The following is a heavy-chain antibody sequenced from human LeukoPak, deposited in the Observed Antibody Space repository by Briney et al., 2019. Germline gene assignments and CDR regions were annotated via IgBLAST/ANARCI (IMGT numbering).Heavy chain of an antibody. J-gene: IGHJ4*02. CDR1: GGSFSGYY. CDR2: IYYSGST. V-gene: IGHV4-34*01. CDR3: ARHGSAAAGHGYFDY. D-gene: IGHD6-13*01. Sequence: SETLSLTCAVYGGSFSGYYWSWIRQPPGKGLEWIGSIYYSGSTYYNPSLKSRVTISVDTSKNQFSLDLTSVTAADTAVYYCARHGSAAAGHGYFDYWGQGTLVTVAS.